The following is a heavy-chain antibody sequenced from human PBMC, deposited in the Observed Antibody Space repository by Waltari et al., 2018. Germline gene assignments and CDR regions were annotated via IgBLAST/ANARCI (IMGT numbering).Heavy chain of an antibody. Sequence: EVQLVQSGVEVTKPGQSLKISCKGSGYSFTTYWIGWVRQMPGKGLEWMGIIYPGDSDTRYSQSFQGQVTISADNSISNAYLQWSSLKASDTAMYFCARAPTGTSSPYYFDYWGQGTLVTVSS. CDR3: ARAPTGTSSPYYFDY. V-gene: IGHV5-51*01. CDR1: GYSFTTYW. D-gene: IGHD1-1*01. CDR2: IYPGDSDT. J-gene: IGHJ4*02.